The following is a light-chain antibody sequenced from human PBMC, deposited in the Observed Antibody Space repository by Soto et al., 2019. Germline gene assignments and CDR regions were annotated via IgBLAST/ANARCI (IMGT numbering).Light chain of an antibody. J-gene: IGKJ2*01. CDR2: GAS. CDR3: HQYYTWVRET. CDR1: PSVISD. V-gene: IGKV3-15*01. Sequence: VMTQSPASLSASPGERVTLSCRASPSVISDVAWYQFKPGQAPRLLIYGASTRATGIPDRFSGRGYETEFTLTISSLESEDVAVYFCHQYYTWVRETFGQGTKLEIK.